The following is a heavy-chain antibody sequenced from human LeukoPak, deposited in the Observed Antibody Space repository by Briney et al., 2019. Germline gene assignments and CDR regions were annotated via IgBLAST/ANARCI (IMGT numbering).Heavy chain of an antibody. J-gene: IGHJ4*02. CDR3: AKDLRGKLTTGGY. Sequence: GGSLRLSCAASGFTFSSYAMSWVRQAPGKGLEWVSAISDSGGSTYYADSVRGRFTISRDNSKNTLYLQMNSLRAEDTAVYYCAKDLRGKLTTGGYWGQGTLVTVSS. CDR1: GFTFSSYA. D-gene: IGHD3-16*01. CDR2: ISDSGGST. V-gene: IGHV3-23*01.